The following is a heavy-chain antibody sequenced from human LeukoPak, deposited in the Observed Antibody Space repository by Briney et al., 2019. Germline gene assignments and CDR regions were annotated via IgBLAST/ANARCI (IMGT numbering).Heavy chain of an antibody. V-gene: IGHV1-69*05. CDR2: IIPIFGTA. Sequence: SVKVSCKASGGTFSSYAISWVRQAPGQGLEWMGGIIPIFGTANYAQKFQGRVTITTDESTSTAYMELSSLRSEDTAVYYCARATMDYYGSGSYGAQTYMDVWGKGTTVTVS. J-gene: IGHJ6*03. CDR3: ARATMDYYGSGSYGAQTYMDV. D-gene: IGHD3-10*01. CDR1: GGTFSSYA.